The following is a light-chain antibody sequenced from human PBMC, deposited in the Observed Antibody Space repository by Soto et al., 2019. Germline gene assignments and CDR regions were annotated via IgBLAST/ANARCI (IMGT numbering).Light chain of an antibody. CDR1: SFNIGSNT. Sequence: QSVLTQPPSASGTPGQRVTISCSGSSFNIGSNTVNWFQQLPETAPKLLIYSNNQRPSGVPDRFSASKSGTSASLAISGLQSEDEADYYCAAWDDSLNGHVFGSGTKVTLL. J-gene: IGLJ1*01. CDR3: AAWDDSLNGHV. V-gene: IGLV1-44*01. CDR2: SNN.